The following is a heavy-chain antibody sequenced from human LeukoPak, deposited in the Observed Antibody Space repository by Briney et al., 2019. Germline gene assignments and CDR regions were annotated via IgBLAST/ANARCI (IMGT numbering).Heavy chain of an antibody. V-gene: IGHV3-7*02. CDR2: IKEDGGEK. J-gene: IGHJ3*02. CDR1: GFTFSDYW. CDR3: AKISSNDFDI. D-gene: IGHD6-13*01. Sequence: AGGSLRLSCAASGFTFSDYWMSWVRQAPGKGLEWVANIKEDGGEKYYVDSVKGRFTISRDNAKNSLYLQMHSLRAEDTAVYYCAKISSNDFDIWGQGTMVTVSS.